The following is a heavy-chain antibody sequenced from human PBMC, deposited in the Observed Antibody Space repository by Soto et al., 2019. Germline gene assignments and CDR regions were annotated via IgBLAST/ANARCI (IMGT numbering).Heavy chain of an antibody. V-gene: IGHV1-8*01. Sequence: QVELVQSGAEVKKPGASVRVSCQASEDTFTHYDLNWVRQATGQVLEWMGWINPNTGNIDYAHKFQGRVTMTMDTSTRPVYMELSSLRSDDTAVYYCVRGVASGHRSWFAPWGQGTLVTVSS. J-gene: IGHJ5*02. D-gene: IGHD2-21*01. CDR3: VRGVASGHRSWFAP. CDR2: INPNTGNI. CDR1: EDTFTHYD.